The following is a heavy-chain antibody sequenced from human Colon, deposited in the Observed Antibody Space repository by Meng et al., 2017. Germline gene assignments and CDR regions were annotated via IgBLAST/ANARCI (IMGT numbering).Heavy chain of an antibody. CDR2: LNADGSGK. D-gene: IGHD3/OR15-3a*01. V-gene: IGHV3-7*01. CDR1: GFTFRDFW. CDR3: TRVSLHDFPDN. Sequence: GESLKISCAASGFTFRDFWMNWVRQVPGKGLEWVANLNADGSGKFYVDSVEGRFTISRDNARNSLSLQMDSLRADDTALYYCTRVSLHDFPDNWGQGTLVTVSS. J-gene: IGHJ4*02.